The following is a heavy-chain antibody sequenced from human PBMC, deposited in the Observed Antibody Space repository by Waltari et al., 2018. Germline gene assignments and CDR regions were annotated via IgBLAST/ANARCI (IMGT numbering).Heavy chain of an antibody. D-gene: IGHD3-3*01. V-gene: IGHV3-11*01. CDR3: VRGGEYLDFWNGFDL. J-gene: IGHJ4*02. CDR2: LSGSGATT. CDR1: GFSFGDYW. Sequence: QVQLVESGGGLVKPGGSLRLSCAASGFSFGDYWMSWVRQSPVKGLEGIAYLSGSGATTYYAVSVKGRFTISRDNARKSMSLQMNGLRDEDTAVYYCVRGGEYLDFWNGFDLWGQGTLVSVSS.